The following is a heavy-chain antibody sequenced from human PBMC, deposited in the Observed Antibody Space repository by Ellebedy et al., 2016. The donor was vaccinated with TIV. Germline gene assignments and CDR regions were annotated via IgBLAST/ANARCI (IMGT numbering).Heavy chain of an antibody. V-gene: IGHV1-8*02. J-gene: IGHJ3*02. Sequence: AASVKVSCKASGYTFTSYGISWVRQAPGQGLEWMGWINPNSGGTNYAQKFQGWVTMTRNTSISTAYMGLSSLRSEDTAVYYCARGYLEAFDIWGQGTMVTVSS. CDR1: GYTFTSYG. CDR3: ARGYLEAFDI. CDR2: INPNSGGT. D-gene: IGHD2/OR15-2a*01.